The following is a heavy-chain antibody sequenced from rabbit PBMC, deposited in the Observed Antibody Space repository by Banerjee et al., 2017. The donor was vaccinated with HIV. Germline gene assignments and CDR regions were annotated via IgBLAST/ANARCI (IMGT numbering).Heavy chain of an antibody. CDR1: GFSFSSSYW. D-gene: IGHD6-1*01. CDR2: IYAGSSGST. J-gene: IGHJ6*01. Sequence: QEQLEESGGDLVKPEGSLTLTCTASGFSFSSSYWICWVRQAPGKGLEWIACIYAGSSGSTYYASWAKGRFTISKTSSTTVTLQMTSLTAADTATYFCARAGAARYTYGTGYYYGMDLWGQGTLVTVS. CDR3: ARAGAARYTYGTGYYYGMDL. V-gene: IGHV1S45*01.